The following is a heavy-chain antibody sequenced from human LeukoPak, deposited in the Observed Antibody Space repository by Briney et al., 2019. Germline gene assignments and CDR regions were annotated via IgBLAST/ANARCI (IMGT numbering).Heavy chain of an antibody. CDR2: INSDGSST. J-gene: IGHJ4*02. Sequence: GRSLRLSCAVSGFTFSSYWMHWVRQAPGKGLVWVSRINSDGSSTSYADSVKGRFTISRDNAKNTLYLQMNSLRAEDTAVYYCARVGCSSTSCYRVYYFDYWGQGTLVTVSS. V-gene: IGHV3-74*01. CDR3: ARVGCSSTSCYRVYYFDY. D-gene: IGHD2-2*01. CDR1: GFTFSSYW.